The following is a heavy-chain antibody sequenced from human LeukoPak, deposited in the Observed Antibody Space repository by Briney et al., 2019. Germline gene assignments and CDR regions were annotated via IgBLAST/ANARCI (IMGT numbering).Heavy chain of an antibody. V-gene: IGHV3-48*03. CDR1: GFTSSSYE. J-gene: IGHJ5*02. CDR3: ARDRYDFWSGYSLNWFDP. CDR2: ISGSGSTI. D-gene: IGHD3-3*01. Sequence: PGGSLRLSCAASGFTSSSYEMNWVRQAPGKGLEWVSYISGSGSTIYYADSVKGRFTISRDNAKNSLYLQMNSLRAEDTAVYYCARDRYDFWSGYSLNWFDPWGQGTLVTVSS.